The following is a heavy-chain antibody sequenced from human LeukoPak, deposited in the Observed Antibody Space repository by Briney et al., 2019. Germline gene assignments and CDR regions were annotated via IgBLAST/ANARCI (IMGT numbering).Heavy chain of an antibody. D-gene: IGHD3-3*01. J-gene: IGHJ6*03. CDR3: ARDPAAPQHPGYDFWSGYYAWSDMDV. V-gene: IGHV3-30*02. CDR2: IRYDGGNK. CDR1: GFTFSSYG. Sequence: GGSLRLSCAASGFTFSSYGMNWVRQAPGKGLEWGAFIRYDGGNKYFADSVKGRFTISRDNSKNTLFLQMNSLRPEDTAVYYCARDPAAPQHPGYDFWSGYYAWSDMDVWGKGTTVTVSS.